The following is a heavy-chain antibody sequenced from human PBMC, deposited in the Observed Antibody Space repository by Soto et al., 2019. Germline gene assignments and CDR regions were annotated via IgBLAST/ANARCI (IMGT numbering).Heavy chain of an antibody. CDR2: IYYSGST. J-gene: IGHJ3*02. D-gene: IGHD3-9*01. Sequence: QVQLQESGPGLVKPSETLSLTCTVSGGSISSYYWSWIRQPPGKGLEWIGYIYYSGSTNYNPSLKSRVTISVDTSKNQFSLKLSSVTAADTAVYYCARALILTGYYIHDALDIWGQGTMVTVSS. CDR1: GGSISSYY. V-gene: IGHV4-59*01. CDR3: ARALILTGYYIHDALDI.